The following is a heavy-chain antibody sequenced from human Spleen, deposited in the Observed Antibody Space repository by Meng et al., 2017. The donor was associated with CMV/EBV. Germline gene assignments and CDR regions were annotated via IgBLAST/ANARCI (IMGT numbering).Heavy chain of an antibody. CDR2: INEDGSET. CDR3: ARDPRGDGGVTFDY. J-gene: IGHJ4*02. CDR1: GFNFNNYW. V-gene: IGHV3-7*01. D-gene: IGHD5-24*01. Sequence: GESLKISYVGSGFNFNNYWMNWVRQAPGKGLEWVANINEDGSETYYLDSVKGRFTISRDNAKNSLFLQMNSLRADDTAVYYCARDPRGDGGVTFDYWGQGILVTVSS.